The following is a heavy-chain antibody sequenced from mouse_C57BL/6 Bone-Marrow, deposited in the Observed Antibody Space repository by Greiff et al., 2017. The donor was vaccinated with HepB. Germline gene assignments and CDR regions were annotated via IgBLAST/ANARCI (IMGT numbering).Heavy chain of an antibody. CDR3: ARLLTWFAY. CDR2: ISSGGSYT. J-gene: IGHJ3*01. V-gene: IGHV5-6*01. CDR1: GFTFSSYG. Sequence: VQLQQSGGDLVKPGGSLKLSCAASGFTFSSYGMSWVRQTPDKRLEWVATISSGGSYTYYPDSVKGRFTISRDNAKNTLYLQMSSLKSEDTAMYYCARLLTWFAYWGQGTLVTVSA.